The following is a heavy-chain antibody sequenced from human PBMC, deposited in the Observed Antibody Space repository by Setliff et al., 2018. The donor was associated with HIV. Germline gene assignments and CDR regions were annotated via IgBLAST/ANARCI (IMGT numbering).Heavy chain of an antibody. D-gene: IGHD3-10*01. CDR1: GGTFTSYV. CDR3: ARGWDYGVRKPED. Sequence: ASVKVSCKASGGTFTSYVISWVRQAPGQGLEWMGWISAYSGETFSTLKFRDRVTLTTDTSTNTAHMELRSLTYGDTAVYFCARGWDYGVRKPEDWGQGTLVTVSS. CDR2: ISAYSGET. V-gene: IGHV1-18*01. J-gene: IGHJ4*02.